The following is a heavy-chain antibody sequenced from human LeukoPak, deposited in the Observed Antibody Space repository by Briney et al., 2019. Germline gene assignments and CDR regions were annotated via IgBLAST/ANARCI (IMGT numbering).Heavy chain of an antibody. CDR1: GGSISSYY. Sequence: ASETLSLTCTVSGGSISSYYWSWVRQPPGKGLEWLGYIYYSGSTNYNPSLKSRVTISVVTSKNQFSLKLSSVTAADTAVYYCARDSSDGGYNVFSIWGQGTMVTVSS. D-gene: IGHD5-24*01. CDR2: IYYSGST. V-gene: IGHV4-59*01. CDR3: ARDSSDGGYNVFSI. J-gene: IGHJ3*02.